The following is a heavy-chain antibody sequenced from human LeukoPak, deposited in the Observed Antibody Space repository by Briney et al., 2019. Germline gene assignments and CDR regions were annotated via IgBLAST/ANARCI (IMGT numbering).Heavy chain of an antibody. CDR1: GGSFSGYY. V-gene: IGHV4-34*01. CDR2: INHSGST. Sequence: SETLSLTCAVYGGSFSGYYWSWIRQLPGKGLEWIGEINHSGSTNYNPSLKSRVTISVDASKNQFSLKLSSVTAADTAVYYCARVGRVRWHIKGRGYYLDYWGQGTLVTVSS. J-gene: IGHJ4*02. CDR3: ARVGRVRWHIKGRGYYLDY. D-gene: IGHD2-21*01.